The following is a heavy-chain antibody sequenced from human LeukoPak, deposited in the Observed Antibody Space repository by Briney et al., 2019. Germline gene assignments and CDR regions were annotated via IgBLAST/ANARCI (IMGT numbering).Heavy chain of an antibody. CDR1: GFTFSRNG. CDR3: ARGKWEPLDY. J-gene: IGHJ4*02. Sequence: PGGSLRLSCAASGFTFSRNGMTWVRQAPGKGLEWVSAISGSGGNTYYADSVKGRFTISRDNSKNTLYLQMNSLRAEDTAVYYCARGKWEPLDYWGQGTLVTVSS. CDR2: ISGSGGNT. D-gene: IGHD1-26*01. V-gene: IGHV3-23*01.